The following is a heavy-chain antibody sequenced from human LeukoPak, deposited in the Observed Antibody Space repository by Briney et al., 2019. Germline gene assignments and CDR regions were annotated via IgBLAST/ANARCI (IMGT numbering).Heavy chain of an antibody. CDR1: GFTVSSNY. Sequence: PGGSLRLPCAASGFTVSSNYMSWVRQAPGKGLEWVSVIYSGGSTYYADSVKGRFTISRDNSKNTLYLQMNSLRAEDTAVYYCARDQRGPLWFGELEQNYYYYGMDVWGQGTTVTVSS. V-gene: IGHV3-66*01. CDR2: IYSGGST. CDR3: ARDQRGPLWFGELEQNYYYYGMDV. J-gene: IGHJ6*02. D-gene: IGHD3-10*01.